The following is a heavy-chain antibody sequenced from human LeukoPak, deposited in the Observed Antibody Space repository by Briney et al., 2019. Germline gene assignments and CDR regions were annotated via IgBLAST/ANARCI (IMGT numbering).Heavy chain of an antibody. D-gene: IGHD6-19*01. Sequence: GGSLRLSCSASGFTFGDYAFSWVRQAPGKGLEWVGFVRTKAYGGTTECAASVKGRFTISRDDSKSIAYLQMNSLKTEDTAIYYCTRDKTSGWYEDAFDIWGQGTMVAVSS. CDR1: GFTFGDYA. V-gene: IGHV3-49*04. CDR2: VRTKAYGGTT. CDR3: TRDKTSGWYEDAFDI. J-gene: IGHJ3*02.